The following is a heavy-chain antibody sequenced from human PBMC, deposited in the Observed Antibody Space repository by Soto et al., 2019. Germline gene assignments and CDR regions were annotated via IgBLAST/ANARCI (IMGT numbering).Heavy chain of an antibody. CDR3: ARGYYGDYDS. J-gene: IGHJ5*01. Sequence: EVQLVESGGGLVQPGESLRVSCAASRLTFSSYWMQWVRQAAGKGLVWVSRINTDGSSTTYADSVKGRYTISRDNAKNTLYLQMNSLRAADTAVYYCARGYYGDYDSWGQGTLVTVSS. V-gene: IGHV3-74*01. CDR1: RLTFSSYW. CDR2: INTDGSST. D-gene: IGHD4-17*01.